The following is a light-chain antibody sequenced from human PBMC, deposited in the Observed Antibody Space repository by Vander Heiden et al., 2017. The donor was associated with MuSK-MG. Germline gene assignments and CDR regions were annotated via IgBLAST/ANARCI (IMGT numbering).Light chain of an antibody. Sequence: SYVLTQPPSVSVAPGKTASITCGGNKSGSKSGYWYQQKPGQAPVLVIYYDNDRPSGIPERFSGSNSGNTATLTISRVEAGDEADYYCQVWDDTSDHVVFGGGTKLTVL. CDR3: QVWDDTSDHVV. J-gene: IGLJ2*01. V-gene: IGLV3-21*04. CDR1: KSGSKS. CDR2: YDN.